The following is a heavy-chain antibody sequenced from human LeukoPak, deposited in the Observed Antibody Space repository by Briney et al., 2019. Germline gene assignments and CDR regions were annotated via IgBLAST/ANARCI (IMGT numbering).Heavy chain of an antibody. V-gene: IGHV3-7*01. CDR3: ARESLYYYDSSAQRKDDY. D-gene: IGHD3-22*01. CDR2: IKQDGSEK. Sequence: PGGSLRLSCAASGFTFSSYWMSWVRQAPGKGLEWVANIKQDGSEKYYVDSVKGRFTISRDNAKNSLYLRMNSLRAEDTAVYYCARESLYYYDSSAQRKDDYWGQGTLVTVSS. J-gene: IGHJ4*02. CDR1: GFTFSSYW.